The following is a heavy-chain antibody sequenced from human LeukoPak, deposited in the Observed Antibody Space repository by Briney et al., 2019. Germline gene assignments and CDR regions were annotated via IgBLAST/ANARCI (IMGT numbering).Heavy chain of an antibody. Sequence: KPSKTLSLSCGVYGGSFSGYYWSWIRQPPGKGLEWIGEINPKGSTNYNPSLKSRVTLSADTSKNQFSLTLNSVTAADTAVYYCARRRLGYYFDYWGQGTLVTVSS. CDR2: INPKGST. V-gene: IGHV4-34*01. CDR1: GGSFSGYY. D-gene: IGHD5-24*01. J-gene: IGHJ4*02. CDR3: ARRRLGYYFDY.